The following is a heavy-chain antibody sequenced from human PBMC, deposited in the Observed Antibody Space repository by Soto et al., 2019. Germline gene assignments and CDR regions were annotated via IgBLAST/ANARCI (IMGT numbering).Heavy chain of an antibody. J-gene: IGHJ4*02. CDR2: IIPILGTA. CDR3: AAPDSGSNPFDY. Sequence: ASVKVSCKASGGTFSSYTVSWVRQAPGQGLEWMGRIIPILGTANYAQKFQGRVTITADKSTSTAYMELSSLRSEDTAVYYCAAPDSGSNPFDYWGQGTLVTVSS. D-gene: IGHD5-12*01. CDR1: GGTFSSYT. V-gene: IGHV1-69*08.